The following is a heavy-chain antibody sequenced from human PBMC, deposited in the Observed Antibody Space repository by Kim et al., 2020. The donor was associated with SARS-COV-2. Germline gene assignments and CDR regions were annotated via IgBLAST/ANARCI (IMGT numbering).Heavy chain of an antibody. V-gene: IGHV4-59*01. CDR3: ARGAYDTTGYRRYYFDY. CDR1: GGSMRSYY. Sequence: SETLSLTCTVSGGSMRSYYWSWIRQPPGKGLEWIGYIYHSGSTNNNPSLKSRVTISVDTSKNQFSLNLRSVTAADTAVYYCARGAYDTTGYRRYYFDYW. D-gene: IGHD3-22*01. CDR2: IYHSGST. J-gene: IGHJ4*01.